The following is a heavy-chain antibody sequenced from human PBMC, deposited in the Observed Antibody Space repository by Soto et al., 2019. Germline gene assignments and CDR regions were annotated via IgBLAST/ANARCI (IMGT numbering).Heavy chain of an antibody. Sequence: GGSLRLSCAASGFTFSSYAMHWVRQAPGKGLEWVAVISYDGSNKYYADSVKGRFTISRDNSKNTLYLQMNSLRAEDTTVYYCARVKRGSSSYYYNGMDVWGQGTTVTVSS. CDR2: ISYDGSNK. CDR1: GFTFSSYA. J-gene: IGHJ6*02. V-gene: IGHV3-30-3*01. D-gene: IGHD6-6*01. CDR3: ARVKRGSSSYYYNGMDV.